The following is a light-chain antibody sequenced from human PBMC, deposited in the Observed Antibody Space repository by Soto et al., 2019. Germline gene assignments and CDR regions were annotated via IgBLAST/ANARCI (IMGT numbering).Light chain of an antibody. V-gene: IGKV3-15*01. CDR3: QQSNNWPYT. CDR2: GAY. CDR1: QSVRDN. J-gene: IGKJ2*01. Sequence: EIVMTQSPATLSVSPGERATLSCRARQSVRDNLAWYQQKPGQAPRLLIYGAYTRATGIPARFSGSGSGTEFTLTIRSLQAEDFAVYYCQQSNNWPYTFGQGTKLDIK.